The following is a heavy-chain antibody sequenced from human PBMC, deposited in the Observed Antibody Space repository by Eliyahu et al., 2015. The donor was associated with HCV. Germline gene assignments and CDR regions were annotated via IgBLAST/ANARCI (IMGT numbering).Heavy chain of an antibody. CDR3: ARGWGATVTNKPHDY. CDR1: GXSFSGYY. Sequence: QVQLQQWGAGLLKPSETLSLTCAVYGXSFSGYYWXWIRQPPGTGLXWIGEINHSGSTNYNPSLKSRVTISVDTSKNQFSLKLSSVTAADTAVYYCARGWGATVTNKPHDYWGQGTLVTVSS. V-gene: IGHV4-34*01. CDR2: INHSGST. D-gene: IGHD4-17*01. J-gene: IGHJ4*02.